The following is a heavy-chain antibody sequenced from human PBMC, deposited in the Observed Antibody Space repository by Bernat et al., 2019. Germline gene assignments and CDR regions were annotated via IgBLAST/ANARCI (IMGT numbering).Heavy chain of an antibody. CDR3: ARVMDYMRTYFDY. V-gene: IGHV3-30-3*01. Sequence: QVQLVESGGGVVQPGRSLRLSCAASGFTFSSYAMHWVRQAPGKGLEWVAVISYDGSNKYYEDSVKGRFTISRDNSKNTLYLQMNSLRAEDTAVYYCARVMDYMRTYFDYWGQGTLVTVSS. D-gene: IGHD3-10*01. CDR1: GFTFSSYA. CDR2: ISYDGSNK. J-gene: IGHJ4*02.